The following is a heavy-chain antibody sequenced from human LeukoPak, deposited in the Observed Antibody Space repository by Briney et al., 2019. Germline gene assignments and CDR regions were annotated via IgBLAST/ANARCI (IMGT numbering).Heavy chain of an antibody. CDR1: GGSISSYY. Sequence: SETLSLTCTVSGGSISSYYWSWIRQPPGKGLEWIGYIYYSGSTNYNPSLKSRVTISVDTSKNQFSLKLSSVTAADTAVYYCARERGSYPYYFDYWGQGTLVTVSS. J-gene: IGHJ4*02. V-gene: IGHV4-59*01. CDR2: IYYSGST. CDR3: ARERGSYPYYFDY. D-gene: IGHD1-26*01.